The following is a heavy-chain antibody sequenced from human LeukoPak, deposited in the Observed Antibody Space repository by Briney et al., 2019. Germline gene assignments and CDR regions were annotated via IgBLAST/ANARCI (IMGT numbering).Heavy chain of an antibody. CDR3: AKTPPVSPYYFDY. D-gene: IGHD3-16*01. V-gene: IGHV1-2*02. CDR1: GYTFTGYY. CDR2: INPNSGGT. Sequence: EASVKVSCKASGYTFTGYYMHWVRQAPGQGLEWMGWINPNSGGTNYAQKFQGRVTMTRDTSINTAYMGLSRLRSDDTAVYYCAKTPPVSPYYFDYWGQGTLVTVSS. J-gene: IGHJ4*02.